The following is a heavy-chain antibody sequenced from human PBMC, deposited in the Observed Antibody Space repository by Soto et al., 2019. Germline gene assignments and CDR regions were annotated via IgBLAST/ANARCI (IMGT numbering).Heavy chain of an antibody. J-gene: IGHJ4*02. CDR2: IYWDDDK. V-gene: IGHV2-5*02. Sequence: QITLKESGPTLVKPTQTLTLTCTFSGFSLSTSGVGVGWIRQPPGKALEWLALIYWDDDKRYSPSLKSRLTTXTXTXXNQVGLTMTNMDPVDTATYYCAPRRDCSGGSCLAYWGQGTLVTVSS. CDR3: APRRDCSGGSCLAY. D-gene: IGHD2-15*01. CDR1: GFSLSTSGVG.